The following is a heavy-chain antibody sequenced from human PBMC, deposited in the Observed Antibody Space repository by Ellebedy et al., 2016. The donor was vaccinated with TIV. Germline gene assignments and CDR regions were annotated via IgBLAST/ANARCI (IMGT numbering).Heavy chain of an antibody. Sequence: MPSETLSLTCTVTACPTSGSHWSWILQSPGTGLEWIGYIHDIGNTNYNPSLKSRVTISVDTSKNQFSLKLTSVTAADTAVYYCARVPQLYNWYDPWGQGTRVTVSS. V-gene: IGHV4-59*01. CDR2: IHDIGNT. J-gene: IGHJ5*02. CDR3: ARVPQLYNWYDP. CDR1: ACPTSGSH.